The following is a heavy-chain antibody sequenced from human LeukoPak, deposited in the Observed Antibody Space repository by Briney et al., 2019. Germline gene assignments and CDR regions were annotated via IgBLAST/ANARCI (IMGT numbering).Heavy chain of an antibody. D-gene: IGHD1-26*01. CDR2: ISGSGGHT. V-gene: IGHV3-23*01. CDR1: GFTFNNYD. CDR3: AKLGWPGS. Sequence: PGGSLRLSCADSGFTFNNYDMSWVRQAPGKGLEWVSTISGSGGHTYYADSVKGRFTISRDNSKDTLHLLMNSLRAEDTAVYYCAKLGWPGSWRQGTLVTVSS. J-gene: IGHJ4*02.